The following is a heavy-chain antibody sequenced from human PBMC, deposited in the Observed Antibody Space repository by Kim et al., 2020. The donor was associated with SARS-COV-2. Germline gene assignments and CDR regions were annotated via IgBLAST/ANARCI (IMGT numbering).Heavy chain of an antibody. CDR1: GYSFNTYA. V-gene: IGHV7-4-1*02. J-gene: IGHJ4*02. Sequence: ASVKVSCKASGYSFNTYAINWIRQAPGQGLEWMGWINTKSGVPTFAQAFTGRLVFSLDTSVNTAYIQISDLEAEDTAIYYCARGGSGWSTFDYWGPGTLVTVSS. D-gene: IGHD6-19*01. CDR3: ARGGSGWSTFDY. CDR2: INTKSGVP.